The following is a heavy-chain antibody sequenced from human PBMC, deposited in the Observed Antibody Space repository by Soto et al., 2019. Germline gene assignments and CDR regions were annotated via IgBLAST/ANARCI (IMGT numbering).Heavy chain of an antibody. V-gene: IGHV3-23*01. D-gene: IGHD2-2*01. J-gene: IGHJ5*02. CDR1: GFAFGAYA. CDR3: AKDPVPQLLPSWWFDP. Sequence: GVLGLSCAASGFAFGAYAMTWVRQAPGKGLEWVSVISGAGGNTYYADSVKGRFTVSRDNSKKMLYLEMNSLRVEDTAIYYCAKDPVPQLLPSWWFDPWGQGTRVTVSS. CDR2: ISGAGGNT.